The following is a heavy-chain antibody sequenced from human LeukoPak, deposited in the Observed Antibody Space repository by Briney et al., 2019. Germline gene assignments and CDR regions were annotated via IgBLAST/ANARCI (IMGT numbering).Heavy chain of an antibody. J-gene: IGHJ4*02. CDR1: GYSIGCGYF. CDR2: IYYSGTK. CDR3: ARGLLGYHTVFDS. Sequence: SETLSLTCTVSGYSIGCGYFWGWVRLPPGLAPQWIGSIYYSGTKHYNPSLESRLTMSVDTSRNQLSLRLSSVTAADTALYYCARGLLGYHTVFDSWGQGTLVTVSS. D-gene: IGHD2-21*02. V-gene: IGHV4-38-2*02.